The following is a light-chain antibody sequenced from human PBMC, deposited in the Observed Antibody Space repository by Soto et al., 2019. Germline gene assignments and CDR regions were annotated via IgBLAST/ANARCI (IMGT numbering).Light chain of an antibody. Sequence: EVVLTQSPATLSLSPGDRPILSCRASQTISNYLAWYQHKLGQAPRLLIYDASNRATGIPARFSGSGSGTDFTLTISSLEPEDFAVYYCQQRSDWPSFGQGTKLEIK. CDR1: QTISNY. V-gene: IGKV3-11*01. J-gene: IGKJ2*01. CDR2: DAS. CDR3: QQRSDWPS.